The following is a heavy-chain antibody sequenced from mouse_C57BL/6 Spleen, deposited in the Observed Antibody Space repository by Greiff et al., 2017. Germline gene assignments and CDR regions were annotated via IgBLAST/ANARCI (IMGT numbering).Heavy chain of an antibody. J-gene: IGHJ4*01. CDR1: GYTFTDYN. V-gene: IGHV1-18*01. CDR3: AVYYGSSYAMDY. CDR2: INPNNGGT. Sequence: EVQLQESGPELVKPGASVKIPCKASGYTFTDYNMDWVKQSHGKSLEWIGDINPNNGGTIYNQKFKGKATLTVDKSSSTAYMELRSLTSEDTAVYYCAVYYGSSYAMDYWGQGTSVTVSS. D-gene: IGHD1-1*01.